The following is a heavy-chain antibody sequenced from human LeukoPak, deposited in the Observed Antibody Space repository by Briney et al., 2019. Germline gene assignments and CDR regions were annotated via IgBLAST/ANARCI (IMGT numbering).Heavy chain of an antibody. J-gene: IGHJ4*03. CDR3: AKDRDRYCTSIGYQGLDY. V-gene: IGHV3-23*01. D-gene: IGHD2-2*01. Sequence: GGSLRLSCAASGFTFSSYAMSWVRQAPGKGLEWVSGLSGSGGDTYYADSVKGRFTISRDNSKNTLYLQVNSLRADDTAVYYCAKDRDRYCTSIGYQGLDYWNPGTLVTVSS. CDR2: LSGSGGDT. CDR1: GFTFSSYA.